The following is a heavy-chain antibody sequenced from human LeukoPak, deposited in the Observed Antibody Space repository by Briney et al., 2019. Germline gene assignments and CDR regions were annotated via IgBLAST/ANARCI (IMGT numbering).Heavy chain of an antibody. V-gene: IGHV1-2*02. Sequence: ASVKVSCKASGYTFTGDYMHWVRQAPGQGLEWMGWISPNSGGTNCAQKFQGRVTMTRDTSISTAYMELSRLRSDDTAVYYCARGYSGYDFLYWGQGTLVTVSS. CDR1: GYTFTGDY. CDR2: ISPNSGGT. J-gene: IGHJ4*02. CDR3: ARGYSGYDFLY. D-gene: IGHD5-12*01.